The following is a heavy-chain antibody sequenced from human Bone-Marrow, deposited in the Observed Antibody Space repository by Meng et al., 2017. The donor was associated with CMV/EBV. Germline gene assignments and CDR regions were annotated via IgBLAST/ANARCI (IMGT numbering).Heavy chain of an antibody. J-gene: IGHJ4*02. CDR2: ISSGSSYI. Sequence: GESLKISCAASGFTFSTYTMNWVRQAPGKGLEWVSSISSGSSYIYYADSVKGRFTISRDNAKNSLYLQMNSLRAEDTAIYSCARGRRYCSSISCQTYFDYWGQGTLVTVSS. D-gene: IGHD2-2*01. CDR1: GFTFSTYT. CDR3: ARGRRYCSSISCQTYFDY. V-gene: IGHV3-21*04.